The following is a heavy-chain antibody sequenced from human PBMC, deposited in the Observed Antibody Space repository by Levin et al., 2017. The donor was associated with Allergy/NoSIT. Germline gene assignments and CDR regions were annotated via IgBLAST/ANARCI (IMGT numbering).Heavy chain of an antibody. CDR3: AHRHYIWGSYRYTRDAFDI. CDR2: IYWDDDK. V-gene: IGHV2-5*02. D-gene: IGHD3-16*02. J-gene: IGHJ3*02. CDR1: GFSLSTSGVG. Sequence: SGPTLVKPTQTLTLTCTFSGFSLSTSGVGVGWIRQPPGKALEWLALIYWDDDKRYSPSLKSRLTITKDTSKNQVVLTMTNMDPVDTATYYCAHRHYIWGSYRYTRDAFDIWGQGTMVTVSS.